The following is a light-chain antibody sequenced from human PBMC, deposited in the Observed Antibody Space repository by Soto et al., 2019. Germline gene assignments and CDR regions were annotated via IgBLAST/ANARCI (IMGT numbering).Light chain of an antibody. V-gene: IGLV2-8*01. CDR2: EVT. CDR1: SSDIGGYHS. CDR3: SSYGGSDDLRL. J-gene: IGLJ1*01. Sequence: QSALTQPPSASGSPGQSVTISCTGTSSDIGGYHSVSWYQQYPGKAPKLIIYEVTKRPSGVPDRFSGSKSGNTASLTVSGLQSEDEADYYCSSYGGSDDLRLFGTGTKVTVL.